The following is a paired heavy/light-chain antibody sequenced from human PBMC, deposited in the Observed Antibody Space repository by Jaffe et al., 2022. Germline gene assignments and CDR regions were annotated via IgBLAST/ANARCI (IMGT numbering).Light chain of an antibody. CDR1: QGISSH. V-gene: IGKV1-9*01. CDR3: LQLNSYPLT. J-gene: IGKJ4*01. CDR2: DAS. Sequence: DIQLTQSPSFLSASVGDRVSITCRASQGISSHLAWYQQKPGRGPKLLIFDASTLQSGVPSRFSGSESGTEFTLTISSLQPEDFATYYCLQLNSYPLTFGGGTKVEIK.
Heavy chain of an antibody. J-gene: IGHJ1*01. D-gene: IGHD2-15*01. CDR3: TSGQSCGGGRCYGDL. Sequence: EVELVESGGGLVQPGGSLRLSCAGSGFTFSAYWMSWVRQAPGKGLEWVTNINRDGGERNYVDSVKGRFTISRDNSKNVLYLEMTSLRAEDTAVYYCTSGQSCGGGRCYGDLWGPGTQVTVSS. CDR2: INRDGGER. V-gene: IGHV3-7*01. CDR1: GFTFSAYW.